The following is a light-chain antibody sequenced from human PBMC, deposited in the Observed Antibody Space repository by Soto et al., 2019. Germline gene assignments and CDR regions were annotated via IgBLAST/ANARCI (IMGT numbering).Light chain of an antibody. V-gene: IGLV2-14*01. Sequence: QSALPKPDSVSGSPGQSINLSCTGTSRDVGGYNYVSWYQQHPVKAPTLLIYDVSNRPSGGSNRCSGSKSGNTASLTISGLQAEDEADYYCSSYTSSSTVVFGGGTKLTVL. CDR2: DVS. CDR3: SSYTSSSTVV. CDR1: SRDVGGYNY. J-gene: IGLJ2*01.